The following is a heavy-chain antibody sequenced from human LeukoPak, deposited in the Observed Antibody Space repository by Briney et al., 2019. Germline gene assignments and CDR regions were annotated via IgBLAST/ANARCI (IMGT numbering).Heavy chain of an antibody. J-gene: IGHJ4*02. Sequence: SETLSLTCTVSGGSISSYYWSWIRQPAGKGLEWIGRIYTSGSTNYNPSLKSRVTMSVDTSKNQFSLKLSSVTAADTAVYYCAGASTLIAAAGNWREKVQSYFDYWGREP. CDR3: AGASTLIAAAGNWREKVQSYFDY. CDR1: GGSISSYY. CDR2: IYTSGST. V-gene: IGHV4-4*07. D-gene: IGHD6-13*01.